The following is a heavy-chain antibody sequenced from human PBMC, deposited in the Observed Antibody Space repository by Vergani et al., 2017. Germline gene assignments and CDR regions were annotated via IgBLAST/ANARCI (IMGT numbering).Heavy chain of an antibody. D-gene: IGHD6-19*01. V-gene: IGHV4-39*01. CDR1: GASIRSSNYY. J-gene: IGHJ5*02. Sequence: QLQLQESGPGLVKPSATLSLTCSVSGASIRSSNYYWGWIRQPPGKGLEWIASIYYSGSTYYNPSLKSRVTISVDTSKNQFSLKLSSVTAADTAVYFCARRSTVEWLVKLGWIDPWGQKILVTVSS. CDR3: ARRSTVEWLVKLGWIDP. CDR2: IYYSGST.